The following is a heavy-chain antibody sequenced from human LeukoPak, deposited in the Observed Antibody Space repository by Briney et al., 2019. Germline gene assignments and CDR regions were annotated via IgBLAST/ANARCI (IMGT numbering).Heavy chain of an antibody. CDR3: ARGGDRYYFDY. D-gene: IGHD4-17*01. Sequence: SETLSLTCAVYGGSFSGYYWSWIRQPPGKGLEWIGEIDHSGSTNYNPSLKSRVTISVDTSKNQFSLKLSSVTAADTAVYYCARGGDRYYFDYWGQGTLVTVSS. CDR1: GGSFSGYY. V-gene: IGHV4-34*01. J-gene: IGHJ4*02. CDR2: IDHSGST.